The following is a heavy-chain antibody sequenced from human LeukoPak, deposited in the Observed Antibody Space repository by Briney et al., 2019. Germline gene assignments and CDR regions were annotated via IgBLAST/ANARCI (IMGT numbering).Heavy chain of an antibody. CDR3: ARCYYDILTGYYLGEAFDI. CDR2: ISSSSSYI. Sequence: GGSLRLSCAASGFTLSSYSMNWVRQAPGKGLEWVSSISSSSSYIYYADSVKGRFTISRDNAKNSLYLQMNSLRAEDTAVYYCARCYYDILTGYYLGEAFDIWGQGTMVTVSS. V-gene: IGHV3-21*01. D-gene: IGHD3-9*01. J-gene: IGHJ3*02. CDR1: GFTLSSYS.